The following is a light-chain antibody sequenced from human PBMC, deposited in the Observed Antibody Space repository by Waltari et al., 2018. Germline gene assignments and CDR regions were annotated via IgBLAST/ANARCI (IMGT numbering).Light chain of an antibody. CDR1: SGHSTYA. J-gene: IGLJ2*01. Sequence: QLVLPQSPSASASLGASVKLTCTLSSGHSTYAIAWHQQQPEKGPRYLLKLNSDGSHSKGDGIPDRFSGSKSGAERYLTISSLQSEDEGDYYCQTWGTGTVVFGGGTKLTVL. V-gene: IGLV4-69*01. CDR3: QTWGTGTVV. CDR2: LNSDGSH.